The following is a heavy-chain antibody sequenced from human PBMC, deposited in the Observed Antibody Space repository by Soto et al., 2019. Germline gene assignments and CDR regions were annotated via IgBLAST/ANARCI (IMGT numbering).Heavy chain of an antibody. V-gene: IGHV3-53*01. J-gene: IGHJ4*02. CDR2: IYSGGST. CDR3: AKNVQDDYYDSSGYDLFDY. CDR1: GFTVSSNY. D-gene: IGHD3-22*01. Sequence: GGSPRLSCAASGFTVSSNYMSWVRQAPGKGLEWVSVIYSGGSTYYADSVKGRFTISRDNSKNTLYLQMNSLRAEDTAVYYCAKNVQDDYYDSSGYDLFDYWGQGTLVTVSS.